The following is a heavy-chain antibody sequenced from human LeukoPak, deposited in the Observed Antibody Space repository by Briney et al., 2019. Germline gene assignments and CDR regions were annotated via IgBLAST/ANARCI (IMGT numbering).Heavy chain of an antibody. CDR3: ARRARWAQDFDY. J-gene: IGHJ4*02. V-gene: IGHV4-59*08. Sequence: SETLSLTCTVSGGSVSGYYWSWIRQPPGKGLEWIAYIYYSGSTNYNPSLKSRVTISVDTSKNQFSLRLSSVAAADTAVYYCARRARWAQDFDYWGQGTLVTVSS. CDR2: IYYSGST. D-gene: IGHD5-24*01. CDR1: GGSVSGYY.